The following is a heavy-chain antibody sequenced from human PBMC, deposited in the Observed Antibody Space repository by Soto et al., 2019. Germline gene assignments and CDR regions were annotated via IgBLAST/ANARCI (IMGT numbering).Heavy chain of an antibody. V-gene: IGHV3-30-3*01. CDR3: ARGGSSSWYVEDY. Sequence: QLQLVESGGGVVQPGRSLRLSCAASGFTFSSYAMHWVRQAPGKGLEWVAVISYDGSNKYYADSVKGRFTISRDNSKNTLYLQMNSLRAEDTAVYYCARGGSSSWYVEDYWGQGTLVTVSS. D-gene: IGHD6-13*01. CDR2: ISYDGSNK. CDR1: GFTFSSYA. J-gene: IGHJ4*02.